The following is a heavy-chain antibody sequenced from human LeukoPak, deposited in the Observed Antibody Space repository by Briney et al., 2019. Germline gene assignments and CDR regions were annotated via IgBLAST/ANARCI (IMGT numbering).Heavy chain of an antibody. D-gene: IGHD5-18*01. Sequence: ASVKVSCKASGGTFSSYAISWVRQAPGQGLEWMGGINPIFGTANYAQKFQGRVMITADESTSTAYMELSSLRSEDTAVYYCARNRDTAMVYYYYYMDVWGKGTTVTVSS. CDR1: GGTFSSYA. J-gene: IGHJ6*03. V-gene: IGHV1-69*01. CDR2: INPIFGTA. CDR3: ARNRDTAMVYYYYYMDV.